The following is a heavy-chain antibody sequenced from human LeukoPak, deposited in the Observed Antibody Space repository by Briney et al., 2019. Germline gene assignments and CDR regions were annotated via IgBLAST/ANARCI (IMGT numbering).Heavy chain of an antibody. CDR2: IYYSGST. V-gene: IGHV4-39*07. Sequence: SDTLSLTCTVSGGSISSSSYYWGWIRQPPGKGLEWIGSIYYSGSTYYNPSLKSRVTISVDTSKNQFSLKLSSVTAADTAVYYCARNRLGYCSGGSCPRDAFDIWGQGTMVTVSS. J-gene: IGHJ3*02. CDR3: ARNRLGYCSGGSCPRDAFDI. D-gene: IGHD2-15*01. CDR1: GGSISSSSYY.